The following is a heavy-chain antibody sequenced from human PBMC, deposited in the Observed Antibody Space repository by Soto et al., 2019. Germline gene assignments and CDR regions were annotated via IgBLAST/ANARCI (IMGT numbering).Heavy chain of an antibody. J-gene: IGHJ4*02. CDR3: AKTRVADSGYYFDH. D-gene: IGHD3-10*01. Sequence: QVHLVESGGGLVKPGGSLRLSCAASGFSFGDSYMNWIRQSAGKGLEWLSYISGGSSYTKYAESVKGRFTISRDNARRSLFLQVNGLRADDTAIYYCAKTRVADSGYYFDHWGQGTMVTVSS. CDR1: GFSFGDSY. V-gene: IGHV3-11*05. CDR2: ISGGSSYT.